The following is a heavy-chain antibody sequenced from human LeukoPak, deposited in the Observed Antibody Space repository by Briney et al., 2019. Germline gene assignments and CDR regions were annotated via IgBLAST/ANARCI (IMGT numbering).Heavy chain of an antibody. CDR3: ARASRGWLQLKNWFDP. J-gene: IGHJ5*02. CDR1: GFTFSSYS. D-gene: IGHD5-24*01. Sequence: PGGSLRLSCAASGFTFSSYSMNWVRQAPGKGLEWVSSISSSSSYIYYAGSVKGRFTISRDNAKNSLYLQMNSLRAEDTAVYYCARASRGWLQLKNWFDPWGQGTLVTVSS. V-gene: IGHV3-21*01. CDR2: ISSSSSYI.